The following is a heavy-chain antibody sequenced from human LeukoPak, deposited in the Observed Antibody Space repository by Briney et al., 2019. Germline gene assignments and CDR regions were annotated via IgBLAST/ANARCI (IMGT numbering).Heavy chain of an antibody. CDR3: ARDLSDGLYSYGQFYFDY. J-gene: IGHJ4*02. D-gene: IGHD5-18*01. V-gene: IGHV1-18*01. CDR2: ISGYNGNT. CDR1: GYTFSSYG. Sequence: GASVNVSCKTSGYTFSSYGINWVRQAPGQGLEWMAWISGYNGNTNYAQSFQDRVTLTTDTSTSTVYMELRSLTSDDTAVYYRARDLSDGLYSYGQFYFDYWGQGTLVTVSS.